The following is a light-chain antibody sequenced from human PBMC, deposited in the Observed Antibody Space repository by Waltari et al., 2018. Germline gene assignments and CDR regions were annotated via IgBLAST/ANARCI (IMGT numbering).Light chain of an antibody. Sequence: QSALTQPASVSGSPGQSITLTCTRTSSYVGAFNFVSWYQEHPGKAPKLLIYDVVNRPSGVSNRFSGSKSGNTASLTISGLQAEDEADYYCTSYTTGSTLVVFGGGTKLTVL. V-gene: IGLV2-14*03. CDR3: TSYTTGSTLVV. J-gene: IGLJ3*02. CDR2: DVV. CDR1: SSYVGAFNF.